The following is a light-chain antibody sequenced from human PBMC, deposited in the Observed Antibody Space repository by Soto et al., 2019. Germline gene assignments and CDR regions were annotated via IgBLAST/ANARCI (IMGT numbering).Light chain of an antibody. CDR1: SSDVGGYNY. CDR3: SSYTSSSTWV. Sequence: QSALTQPASVSGSPGPSITISCTGTSSDVGGYNYVSWYQQHPGKAPKLMIYDVSNRPSGVSNRFSGSKSGNTASLTISGLQAEDDADYYCSSYTSSSTWVFGGGTKVTVL. CDR2: DVS. J-gene: IGLJ3*02. V-gene: IGLV2-14*01.